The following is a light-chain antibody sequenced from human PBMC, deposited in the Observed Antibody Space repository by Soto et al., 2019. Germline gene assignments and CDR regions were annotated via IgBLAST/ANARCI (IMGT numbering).Light chain of an antibody. V-gene: IGKV3-20*01. CDR1: QSVSSD. Sequence: EILLTQSPATLSLPPVQSATVSCRASQSVSSDLAWYQQKPGQAPRLLIYDASNRATGIPDRFSGSGSGTDFTLTISRLEPEDFAVYYCQQYGSSGTFGQGTKVDIK. CDR3: QQYGSSGT. J-gene: IGKJ1*01. CDR2: DAS.